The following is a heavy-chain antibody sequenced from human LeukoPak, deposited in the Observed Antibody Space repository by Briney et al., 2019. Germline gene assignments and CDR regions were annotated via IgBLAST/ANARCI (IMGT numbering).Heavy chain of an antibody. Sequence: ASEKVSCKASGYTFTTYGISWVRHAPGQGLEWVGWSSTYNGNTNYAQKLHGRVTITTDTSTSTAYMELRSLRSDDTAVYYCARSQAYYYDSSGYGGLDYWGQGTLVTVYS. J-gene: IGHJ4*02. CDR1: GYTFTTYG. CDR3: ARSQAYYYDSSGYGGLDY. V-gene: IGHV1-18*01. CDR2: SSTYNGNT. D-gene: IGHD3-22*01.